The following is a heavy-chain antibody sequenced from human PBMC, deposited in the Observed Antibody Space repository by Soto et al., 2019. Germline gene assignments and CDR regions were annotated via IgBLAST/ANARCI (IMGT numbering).Heavy chain of an antibody. J-gene: IGHJ4*02. D-gene: IGHD3-10*01. CDR1: GFTFSSYA. CDR2: ISGSGGST. Sequence: EVQLLESGGGLVKPGGSLSLSCAASGFTFSSYAMSWFRQAPGKGLEWVSAISGSGGSTYYADSVKGRFTISRDNSKNTLYLQMNSLRAEDTAVYYCAPHLWFGELYYWGQGTLVTVSS. CDR3: APHLWFGELYY. V-gene: IGHV3-23*01.